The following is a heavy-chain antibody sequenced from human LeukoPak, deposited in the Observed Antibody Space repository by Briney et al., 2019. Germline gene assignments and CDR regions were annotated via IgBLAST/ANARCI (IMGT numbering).Heavy chain of an antibody. CDR3: ARGRGLGVVSPYLDY. CDR2: IYGDGRT. V-gene: IGHV3-53*01. D-gene: IGHD3-3*01. J-gene: IGHJ4*02. Sequence: GGSLRLSCVVSGFSVSNNYIIWVRQAPGNGLERVSVIYGDGRTSHSASVRGRFTISRDNSKNIVSLQMNNLRAEDTAVYYCARGRGLGVVSPYLDYWGQGTLVTVSS. CDR1: GFSVSNNY.